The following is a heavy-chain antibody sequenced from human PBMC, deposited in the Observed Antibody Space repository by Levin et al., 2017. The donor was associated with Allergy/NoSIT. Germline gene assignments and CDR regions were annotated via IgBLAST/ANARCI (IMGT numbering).Heavy chain of an antibody. D-gene: IGHD1-26*01. Sequence: PGESLKISCAASGFTFSSYAMHWVRQAPGKGLEWVAVISYDGSNKYYADSVKGRFTISRDNSKNTLYLQMNSLRAEDTAVYYCARDRFKPGSSELPHGYYFDYWGQGTLVTVSS. CDR3: ARDRFKPGSSELPHGYYFDY. CDR1: GFTFSSYA. J-gene: IGHJ4*02. CDR2: ISYDGSNK. V-gene: IGHV3-30*04.